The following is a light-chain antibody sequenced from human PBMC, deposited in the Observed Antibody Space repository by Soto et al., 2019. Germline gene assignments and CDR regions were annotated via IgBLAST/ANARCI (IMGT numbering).Light chain of an antibody. V-gene: IGKV1-5*03. J-gene: IGKJ5*01. CDR2: KAS. CDR1: HLISSW. Sequence: DIKMTHSPSSLSASVGDSVTITCRASHLISSWLAWYQQKPGKAPKLLIYKASRLERGVPSRFSGSESGTEFTLTITSLQADDFAVYYCQQRSNWLNTFGQGTRLEIK. CDR3: QQRSNWLNT.